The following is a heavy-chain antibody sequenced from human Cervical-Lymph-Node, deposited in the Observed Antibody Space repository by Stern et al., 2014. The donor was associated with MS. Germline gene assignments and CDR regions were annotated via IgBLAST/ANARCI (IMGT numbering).Heavy chain of an antibody. J-gene: IGHJ4*02. CDR3: ARQRYFDY. CDR1: GYTFTSYW. CDR2: IFPGGLYI. V-gene: IGHV5-51*01. Sequence: VQLVQSGPEVKRPGESLKISCQASGYTFTSYWIGWVRQMPGKGLEWIAIIFPGGLYIRSSPSFQGQVTISADKSSSTAYLQGNNLKASDTAIYYCARQRYFDYWGQGTLVTVSS.